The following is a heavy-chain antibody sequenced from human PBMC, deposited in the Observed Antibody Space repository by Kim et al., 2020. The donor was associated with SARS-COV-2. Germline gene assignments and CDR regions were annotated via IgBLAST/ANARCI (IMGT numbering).Heavy chain of an antibody. CDR2: IYSGGST. CDR1: GFTVSSNY. D-gene: IGHD5-18*01. CDR3: ARDRPVDTAMVFPGNWYFDL. Sequence: GGSLRLSCAASGFTVSSNYMSWVRQAPGKGLEWVSVIYSGGSTYYADSVKGRFTISRDNSKNTLYLQMNSLRAEDTAVYYCARDRPVDTAMVFPGNWYFDLWGRGTLVTVSS. V-gene: IGHV3-66*01. J-gene: IGHJ2*01.